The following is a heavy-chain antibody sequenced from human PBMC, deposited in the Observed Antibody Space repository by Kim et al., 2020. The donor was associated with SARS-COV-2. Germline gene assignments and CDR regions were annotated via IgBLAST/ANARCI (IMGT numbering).Heavy chain of an antibody. V-gene: IGHV3-30*18. CDR2: ISYDGSNK. CDR3: AKDRGVGATNYYYYVMDV. D-gene: IGHD1-26*01. CDR1: GFTFSSYG. Sequence: GGSLRLSCAASGFTFSSYGMNWVRQAPGKGLEWVAVISYDGSNKYYADSVKSRFTISRDNSKNTLYLQMNSLRAEDTAVYYCAKDRGVGATNYYYYVMDVLGQCTTLTVSS. J-gene: IGHJ6*02.